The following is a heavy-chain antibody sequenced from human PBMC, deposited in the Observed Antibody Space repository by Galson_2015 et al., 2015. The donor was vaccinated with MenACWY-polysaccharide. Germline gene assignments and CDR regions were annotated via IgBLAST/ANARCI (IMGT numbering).Heavy chain of an antibody. CDR3: ARGVAVAGSSSELDY. J-gene: IGHJ4*02. D-gene: IGHD6-19*01. Sequence: SVKVSCKASGYTFTGYYMHWVQQAPGQGLEWMGWINPNSGGTNYAQKFQGRVTMTRDTSISTAYMELSRLRSGDTAVYYCARGVAVAGSSSELDYWGQGTLVTVSS. V-gene: IGHV1-2*02. CDR1: GYTFTGYY. CDR2: INPNSGGT.